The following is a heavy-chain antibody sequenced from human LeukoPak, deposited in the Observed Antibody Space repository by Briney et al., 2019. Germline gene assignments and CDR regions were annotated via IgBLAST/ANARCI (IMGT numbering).Heavy chain of an antibody. D-gene: IGHD3-22*01. V-gene: IGHV3-53*01. CDR2: IYSGGST. CDR1: GFTVSSNY. J-gene: IGHJ4*02. CDR3: ARFYYDTSNRYFDY. Sequence: GGSLRLSCAASGFTVSSNYMSWVRQAPGKGLEWVSVIYSGGSTYYADSVKGRFIISRDNSKNTLYLQMNSLRAEDTAVYYCARFYYDTSNRYFDYWGQGTLVTVSS.